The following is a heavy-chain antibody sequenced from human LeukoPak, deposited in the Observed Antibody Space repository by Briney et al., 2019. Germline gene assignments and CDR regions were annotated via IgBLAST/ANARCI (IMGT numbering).Heavy chain of an antibody. J-gene: IGHJ4*02. CDR3: ATDHYDSSGYYFPFDY. D-gene: IGHD3-22*01. CDR1: GYTFTGYY. V-gene: IGHV1-2*04. Sequence: GASVKVSCKASGYTFTGYYMHWVRQAPGQGLEWMGWINPNSGGTNYAQKFQGWVTMTRDTSISTAYMELSRLRSEDTAVYYCATDHYDSSGYYFPFDYWGQGTLVTVSS. CDR2: INPNSGGT.